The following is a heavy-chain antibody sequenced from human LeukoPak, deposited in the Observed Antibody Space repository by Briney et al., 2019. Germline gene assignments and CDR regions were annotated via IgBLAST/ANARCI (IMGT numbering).Heavy chain of an antibody. J-gene: IGHJ4*02. V-gene: IGHV3-30-3*01. Sequence: GGSLRLSCAASGFTFSSYAMHWVRQAPGKGLEWVAVISYDGSNKYYADSVKGRFTISRDNSKNTLYLQMNSLRAEDTAVYYCARDSLYYYGSGSYSPEYYFDYWGQGTLVTVSS. CDR2: ISYDGSNK. CDR3: ARDSLYYYGSGSYSPEYYFDY. CDR1: GFTFSSYA. D-gene: IGHD3-10*01.